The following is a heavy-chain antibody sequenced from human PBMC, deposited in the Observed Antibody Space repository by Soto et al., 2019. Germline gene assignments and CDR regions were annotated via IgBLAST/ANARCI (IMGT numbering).Heavy chain of an antibody. J-gene: IGHJ4*02. V-gene: IGHV3-11*01. D-gene: IGHD6-13*01. CDR2: ISSSGSTI. Sequence: GGSLRLSCAASGFTFSDYYMSWIRQAPGKGLEWVSYISSSGSTIYYADSVKGRFTISRDNAKNSLYLQMNSLRAEDTAVYYCARLDWYSSSWSIDYWGQGTLVTVSS. CDR3: ARLDWYSSSWSIDY. CDR1: GFTFSDYY.